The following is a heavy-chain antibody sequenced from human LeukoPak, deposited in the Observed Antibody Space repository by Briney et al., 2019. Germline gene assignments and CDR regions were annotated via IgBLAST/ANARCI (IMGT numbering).Heavy chain of an antibody. CDR1: GFIFSTYW. D-gene: IGHD2-15*01. Sequence: GGSLRFSCAASGFIFSTYWMHWVRQAPGEGLLWVSRINGDGSTTNYADSVKGRFTISRDNAKNTLYLQMNSLRAEDTAVYYCTRRVDATRWYDPWGQGTLVTVSS. V-gene: IGHV3-74*01. CDR2: INGDGSTT. J-gene: IGHJ5*02. CDR3: TRRVDATRWYDP.